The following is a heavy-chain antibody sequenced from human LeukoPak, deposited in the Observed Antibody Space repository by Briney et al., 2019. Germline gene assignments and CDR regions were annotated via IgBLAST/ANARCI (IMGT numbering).Heavy chain of an antibody. D-gene: IGHD4-23*01. CDR2: ISAYNGNT. J-gene: IGHJ4*02. Sequence: ASVKVSCKASGYTFTSYGISWVRQAPGQGLEWMGWISAYNGNTNYAQKLQGRVTMTRDTSTSTVYMELSSLRSEDTAVYYCARSQMDYGGSFDYWGQGTLVTVSS. V-gene: IGHV1-18*01. CDR3: ARSQMDYGGSFDY. CDR1: GYTFTSYG.